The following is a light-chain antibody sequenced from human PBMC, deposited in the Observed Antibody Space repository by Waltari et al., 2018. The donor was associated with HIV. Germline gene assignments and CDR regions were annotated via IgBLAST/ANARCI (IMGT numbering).Light chain of an antibody. V-gene: IGKV1-39*01. J-gene: IGKJ3*01. CDR3: QQSFTLPLT. CDR2: GAS. Sequence: DIQMTQSPLPLSASVGDTITITCRASQSISTHLHWYPQKPGNAPRLLIYGASSLQSGVPSRFRGSGSGTDFSLTITNFQPDDFATYFCQQSFTLPLTFGPWTKVDLK. CDR1: QSISTH.